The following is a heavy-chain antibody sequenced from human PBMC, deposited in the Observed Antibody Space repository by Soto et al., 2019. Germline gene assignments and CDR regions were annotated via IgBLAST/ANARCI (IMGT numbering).Heavy chain of an antibody. J-gene: IGHJ3*02. Sequence: ASVKVSCKASGGTFSSYAISGVRQAPGQGLEWMGGIIPIFGTANYAQKFKGRVTITADESTSTACMELSSLRSEDTAVYYCARDRDYYDSSGYSDAFDIWGQGTMVTVSS. CDR1: GGTFSSYA. D-gene: IGHD3-22*01. CDR2: IIPIFGTA. CDR3: ARDRDYYDSSGYSDAFDI. V-gene: IGHV1-69*13.